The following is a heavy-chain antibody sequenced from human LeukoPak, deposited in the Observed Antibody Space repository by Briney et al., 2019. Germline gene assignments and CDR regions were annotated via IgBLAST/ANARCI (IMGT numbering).Heavy chain of an antibody. D-gene: IGHD4/OR15-4a*01. CDR2: IHASGNT. Sequence: SETLSLTCTVSGGSISSYYWSWIRQPAGKGLEWIGRIHASGNTNYNPSLQSRVSMSVDTSKNQFSLKLSSVTAADTAVYYCARVPHANSNWFDPWGQGTLVTVSS. CDR3: ARVPHANSNWFDP. V-gene: IGHV4-4*07. CDR1: GGSISSYY. J-gene: IGHJ5*02.